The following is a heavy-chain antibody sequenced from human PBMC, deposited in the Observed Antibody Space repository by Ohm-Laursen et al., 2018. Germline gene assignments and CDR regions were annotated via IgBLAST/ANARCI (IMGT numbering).Heavy chain of an antibody. CDR3: ARDEYYYDSSGKDVYYFDY. V-gene: IGHV4-59*01. CDR1: GASMIDYY. J-gene: IGHJ4*02. D-gene: IGHD3-22*01. Sequence: SETLSLTCTVSGASMIDYYWNWIRQPPGKGLEWIGYIYYSGSTKYNPSLESRVTISLDTSRNQFSLRLTSLTAADTAVYYCARDEYYYDSSGKDVYYFDYGGQGTLVTVSS. CDR2: IYYSGST.